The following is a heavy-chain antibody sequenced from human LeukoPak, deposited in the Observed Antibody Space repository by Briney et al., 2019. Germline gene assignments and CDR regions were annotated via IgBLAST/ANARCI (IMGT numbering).Heavy chain of an antibody. V-gene: IGHV3-30*02. D-gene: IGHD6-13*01. CDR3: AKGGSSWYRPPSHFDY. CDR2: XRYDGSNK. J-gene: IGHJ4*02. Sequence: XRYDGSNKYYADSVKGRFTISRDNSKNTLYLQMNSLRAEDTAVYYCAKGGSSWYRPPSHFDYWGQGTLVTVSS.